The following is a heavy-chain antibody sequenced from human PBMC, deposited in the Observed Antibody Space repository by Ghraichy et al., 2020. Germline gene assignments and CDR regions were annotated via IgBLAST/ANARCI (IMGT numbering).Heavy chain of an antibody. J-gene: IGHJ4*02. CDR1: GFTVNSYY. CDR2: IYSGGYT. CDR3: ARESGWSVRYFDY. D-gene: IGHD6-19*01. V-gene: IGHV3-53*01. Sequence: GGSLRLSCAASGFTVNSYYMSWVRQAPGKGLECVSVIYSGGYTYYADSVKGRFTISRDISKNTLDLQMNSLRAEDTAVYFCARESGWSVRYFDYWGQGTLVTVSS.